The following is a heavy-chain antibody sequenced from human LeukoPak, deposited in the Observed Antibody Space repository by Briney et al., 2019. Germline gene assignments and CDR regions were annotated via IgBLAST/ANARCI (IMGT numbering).Heavy chain of an antibody. Sequence: KTGGSLRLSCAASGFTFSSYAMSWVRQAPGKGLEWVSLVSGTGGRTYYAESVKGRFTISRDNSKNTLYLQMNSLRAEDTAVYYCAGGKGILRAFDIWGQGTMVTVSS. V-gene: IGHV3-23*01. CDR2: VSGTGGRT. D-gene: IGHD3-10*01. CDR1: GFTFSSYA. CDR3: AGGKGILRAFDI. J-gene: IGHJ3*02.